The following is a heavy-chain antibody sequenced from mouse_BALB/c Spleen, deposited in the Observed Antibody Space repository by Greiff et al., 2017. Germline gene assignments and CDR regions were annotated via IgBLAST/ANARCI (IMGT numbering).Heavy chain of an antibody. CDR1: GFTFSSYA. D-gene: IGHD1-1*01. V-gene: IGHV5-9-4*01. Sequence: DVKLVESGGGLVKPGGSLKLSCAASGFTFSSYAMSWVRQSPEKRLEWVAEISSGGSYTYYPDTVTGRFTISRDNAKNTLYLEMSSLRSEDTAMYYCARNYYGSDYYAMDYWGQGTSVTVSS. CDR2: ISSGGSYT. J-gene: IGHJ4*01. CDR3: ARNYYGSDYYAMDY.